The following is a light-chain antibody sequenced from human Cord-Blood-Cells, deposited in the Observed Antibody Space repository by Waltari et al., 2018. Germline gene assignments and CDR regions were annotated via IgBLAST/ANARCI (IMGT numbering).Light chain of an antibody. CDR2: DVS. CDR3: SSYTSSSTWV. Sequence: QSALTQPASVSGSPGQSITISCPGTSSDVGGYYYFSWYQQHPGKAPKLVIYDVSKRPSGVSNRFSGSKSGNTASLTISGLQAEDEADYYCSSYTSSSTWVFGGGTKLTVL. V-gene: IGLV2-14*01. J-gene: IGLJ3*02. CDR1: SSDVGGYYY.